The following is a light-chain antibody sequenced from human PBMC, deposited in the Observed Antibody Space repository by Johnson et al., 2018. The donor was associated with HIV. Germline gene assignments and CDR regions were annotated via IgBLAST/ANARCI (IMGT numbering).Light chain of an antibody. CDR3: GTWDSSLSSGV. CDR1: SSNIRNNY. Sequence: HSVLTQPPSVSAAPGQKVTISCSGTSSNIRNNYVSWYQQLPGTAPKLLIYENNKRPSGIPDRFSGSKSGTSATLGITGLQTGDEADYYCGTWDSSLSSGVFGSGAKVTVL. CDR2: ENN. V-gene: IGLV1-51*02. J-gene: IGLJ1*01.